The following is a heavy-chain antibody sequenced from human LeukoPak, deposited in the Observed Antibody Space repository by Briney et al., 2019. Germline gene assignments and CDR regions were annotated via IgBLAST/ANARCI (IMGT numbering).Heavy chain of an antibody. CDR1: GGSFSGYY. J-gene: IGHJ6*02. CDR2: INHSGST. CDR3: ARKAPYCSGGSGYFHYYGMDV. Sequence: SETLSLTCAVYGGSFSGYYWSWIRQPPGKGLEWIGEINHSGSTNYNPSLKSRVTISVDTSKNQFSLKLSSVTAADTAVYYCARKAPYCSGGSGYFHYYGMDVWGQGTTVTVSS. D-gene: IGHD2-15*01. V-gene: IGHV4-34*01.